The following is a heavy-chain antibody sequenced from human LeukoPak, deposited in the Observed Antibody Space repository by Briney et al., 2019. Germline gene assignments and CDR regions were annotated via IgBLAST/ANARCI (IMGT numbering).Heavy chain of an antibody. CDR2: INHSGST. J-gene: IGHJ3*02. Sequence: SETLSLTCAVYGGSFSGYYWSWIRQPPGKGLEWIGEINHSGSTNYNPSLKSRVTLSVDTSKNQFSLKLSSVTAADTAVYYCARGLGYYDSSGLRDAFDIWGQGTMVTVSS. D-gene: IGHD3-22*01. V-gene: IGHV4-34*01. CDR3: ARGLGYYDSSGLRDAFDI. CDR1: GGSFSGYY.